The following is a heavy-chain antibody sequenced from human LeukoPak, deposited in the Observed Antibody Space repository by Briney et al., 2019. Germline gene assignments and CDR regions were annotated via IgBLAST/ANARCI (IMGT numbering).Heavy chain of an antibody. V-gene: IGHV3-7*01. CDR1: GFTFRSYW. Sequence: AGGSLRLSCAASGFTFRSYWMTWVRQAPGKGLEWVANINQDGSKKYYVDSVKGRFTFSRDNAKNSLYLQMNSLRGEDAAVYYCARTSLPRYDHDRGGNYWGQGTLVTVSS. D-gene: IGHD3-22*01. J-gene: IGHJ4*02. CDR3: ARTSLPRYDHDRGGNY. CDR2: INQDGSKK.